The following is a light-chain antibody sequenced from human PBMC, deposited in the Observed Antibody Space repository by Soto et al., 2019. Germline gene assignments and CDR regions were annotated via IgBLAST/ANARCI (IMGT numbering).Light chain of an antibody. CDR1: SSNIGSND. CDR3: GTWDSSLIAL. Sequence: QSALTQPPSVSAAPGQKVTISCSGNSSNIGSNDVSRYQQLPGKAPKLLIYENSQRPSGIPDRFSGSKSGTSATLGITGLQTGDEADYYCGTWDSSLIALFGTGTKVTVL. CDR2: ENS. J-gene: IGLJ1*01. V-gene: IGLV1-51*02.